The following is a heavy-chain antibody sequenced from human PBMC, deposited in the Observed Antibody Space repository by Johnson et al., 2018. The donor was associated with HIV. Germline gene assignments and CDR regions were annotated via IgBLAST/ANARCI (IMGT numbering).Heavy chain of an antibody. V-gene: IGHV3-30*02. CDR1: GFIFSTFG. D-gene: IGHD1-1*01. CDR3: ARESRSGTGNVPGRHALDV. J-gene: IGHJ3*01. Sequence: QVQLVESGGGVVQPGGSLRLSCAASGFIFSTFGMHWVRQAPGKGLEWVAFFRYDGSSKYYGYPVNGRFTISRDESKNTLFLEMDSLRPEDTALYYWARESRSGTGNVPGRHALDVWGQGTMVTVSS. CDR2: FRYDGSSK.